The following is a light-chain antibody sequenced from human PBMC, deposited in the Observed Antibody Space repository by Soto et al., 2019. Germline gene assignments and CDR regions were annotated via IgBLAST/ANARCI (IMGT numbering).Light chain of an antibody. Sequence: QSVLTQPPSASGTPGQRVVISCSGGSSNVGTNPVSWYQQLPGTAPTLLIYSNYQRHSGVPDRFSGSRSGTSASLAISGLQSDDEADYYCAAWDNSLSAWLFGGGTQLTVL. CDR2: SNY. CDR1: SSNVGTNP. CDR3: AAWDNSLSAWL. J-gene: IGLJ3*02. V-gene: IGLV1-44*01.